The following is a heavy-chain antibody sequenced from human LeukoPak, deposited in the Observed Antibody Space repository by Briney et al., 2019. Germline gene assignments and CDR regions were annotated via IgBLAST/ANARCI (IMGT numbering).Heavy chain of an antibody. CDR1: GGSISSGSYY. J-gene: IGHJ4*02. CDR3: TRGGSSSWYYFDY. V-gene: IGHV4-61*02. D-gene: IGHD6-13*01. CDR2: MYTSGST. Sequence: SETLSLTCTVSGGSISSGSYYWSWIRQPAGQGLEYIGRMYTSGSTNYNPSLKSRVTISVDTSKNQFSLKLSSVTAADTAVYYCTRGGSSSWYYFDYWGQGTLVTVSS.